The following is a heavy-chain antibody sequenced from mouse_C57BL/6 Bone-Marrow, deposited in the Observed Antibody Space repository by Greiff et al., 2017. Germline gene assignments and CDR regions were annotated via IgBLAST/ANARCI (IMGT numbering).Heavy chain of an antibody. CDR3: ARRREGAYFYFAY. Sequence: QVQLQQPGAELVKPGASVKLSCKASGYTFTSYWMHWVKQRPGQGLEWIGMIHPNSGSTNYNEKFKSKATLTVDKSSSTAYMQLSSLTSEDSAVYYCARRREGAYFYFAYWGQGTLVTVSA. J-gene: IGHJ3*01. CDR2: IHPNSGST. V-gene: IGHV1-64*01. CDR1: GYTFTSYW. D-gene: IGHD2-3*01.